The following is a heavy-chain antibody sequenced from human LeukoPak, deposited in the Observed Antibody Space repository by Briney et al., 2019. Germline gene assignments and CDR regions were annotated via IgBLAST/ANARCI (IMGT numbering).Heavy chain of an antibody. V-gene: IGHV4-39*01. Sequence: DPSETLSLTCIVSGGSISSSSYYWGWIRQPPGKGLEWIGSIYHSGSTYYNPSHKSRVTIYVDTSKNQFSLKVSSVTAADTAVYYCARKSIALAATGNWGQGTLVTVSS. CDR2: IYHSGST. J-gene: IGHJ4*02. CDR3: ARKSIALAATGN. D-gene: IGHD6-19*01. CDR1: GGSISSSSYY.